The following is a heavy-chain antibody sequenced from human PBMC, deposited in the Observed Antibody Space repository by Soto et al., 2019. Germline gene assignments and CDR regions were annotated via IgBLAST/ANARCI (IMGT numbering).Heavy chain of an antibody. J-gene: IGHJ4*02. CDR3: TRGSYYYDSSGYYHY. CDR1: GYTFTNYA. D-gene: IGHD3-22*01. V-gene: IGHV1-3*01. CDR2: INAGNGNT. Sequence: ASVKVSCKASGYTFTNYAMHWVRQAPGQRLEWMGWINAGNGNTKYSQKFQGRVTITRDTSASTAYMDLSSLRSEDTAVYYCTRGSYYYDSSGYYHYWGQGTLVTVSS.